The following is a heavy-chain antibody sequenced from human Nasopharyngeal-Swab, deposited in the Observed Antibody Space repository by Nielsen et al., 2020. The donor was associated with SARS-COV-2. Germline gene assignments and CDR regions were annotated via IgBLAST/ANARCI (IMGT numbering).Heavy chain of an antibody. D-gene: IGHD2-15*01. Sequence: SETLSLTCTVSGGSISSYYWSWIRQPPGKGLEWIGYIYYNGSTNYNPSLKSRVTISIDTSKNQFSLTLNSVTAADTAVYYCARIGCSGGSCYCDYWGQGTLVTVSS. CDR3: ARIGCSGGSCYCDY. J-gene: IGHJ4*02. CDR1: GGSISSYY. CDR2: IYYNGST. V-gene: IGHV4-59*01.